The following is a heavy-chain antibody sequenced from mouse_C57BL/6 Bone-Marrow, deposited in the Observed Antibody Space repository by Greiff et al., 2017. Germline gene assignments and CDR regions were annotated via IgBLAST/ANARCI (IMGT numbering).Heavy chain of an antibody. D-gene: IGHD1-1*01. V-gene: IGHV5-16*01. Sequence: EVKLVESEGGLVQPGSSMKLSCTASGFTFSDYYMAWVRQVPETCLEWVANINYDGSSTYYLESLKSRFIISRDNAKNILYLQMSSLKSEDTATYYCARDNYYSAFDYWGQGTTLTVSS. CDR1: GFTFSDYY. J-gene: IGHJ2*01. CDR3: ARDNYYSAFDY. CDR2: INYDGSST.